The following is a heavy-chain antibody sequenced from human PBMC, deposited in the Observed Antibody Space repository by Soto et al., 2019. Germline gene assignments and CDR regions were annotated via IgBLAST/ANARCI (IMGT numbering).Heavy chain of an antibody. CDR3: ARGRIAAAGKTFDY. CDR1: GFTFSSYA. V-gene: IGHV3-64*01. J-gene: IGHJ4*02. CDR2: ISSNGGST. D-gene: IGHD6-13*01. Sequence: PGGSLRLSCAASGFTFSSYAMHWVRQAPGKGLEYVSAISSNGGSTYYANSVKGRFTISRDNSKNTLYLQMGSLRAEDMAVYYCARGRIAAAGKTFDYWGQGTLVTVSS.